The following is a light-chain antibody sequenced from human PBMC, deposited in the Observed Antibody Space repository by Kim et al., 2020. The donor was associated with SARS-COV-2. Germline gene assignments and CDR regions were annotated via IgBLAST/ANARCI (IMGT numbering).Light chain of an antibody. CDR3: QAWDSSAVV. V-gene: IGLV3-1*01. Sequence: SYELTQPPSVSVSPGQTASITCSGDKLGDNYACWYQQKPGQSPVLVIYQDTKRPSGIPERFSGSNSGNTATLTISGPQAMDEADYYCQAWDSSAVVFGGG. CDR1: KLGDNY. CDR2: QDT. J-gene: IGLJ2*01.